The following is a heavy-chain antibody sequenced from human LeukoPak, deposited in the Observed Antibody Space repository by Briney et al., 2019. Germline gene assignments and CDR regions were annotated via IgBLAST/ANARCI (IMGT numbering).Heavy chain of an antibody. D-gene: IGHD2-15*01. Sequence: SQTLSLTCAVSGGSISSGGYSWSWIRQPPGKGLEWIGYIYHNGSTYYNPSLKSRVTISVDRSKNQFSLKLSSVTAADTAVYYCARRAGYCSGGSCYSAWYFDLWGRGTLVTVSS. J-gene: IGHJ2*01. CDR3: ARRAGYCSGGSCYSAWYFDL. V-gene: IGHV4-30-2*01. CDR1: GGSISSGGYS. CDR2: IYHNGST.